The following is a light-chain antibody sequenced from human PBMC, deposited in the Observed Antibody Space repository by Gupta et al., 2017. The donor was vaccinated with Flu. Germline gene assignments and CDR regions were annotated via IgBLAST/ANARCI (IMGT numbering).Light chain of an antibody. CDR1: QSVSSNQ. CDR2: GAS. V-gene: IGKV3-20*01. J-gene: IGKJ1*01. CDR3: QQYAISWT. Sequence: EIVLTQSPGTLSLSPGERATLSCRASQSVSSNQLAWYQQKPGQAPRLLIYGASSRATGIPDRFSGSGSGTDFTLTISRLEPGDFALYYCQQYAISWTFGQGTKVEIK.